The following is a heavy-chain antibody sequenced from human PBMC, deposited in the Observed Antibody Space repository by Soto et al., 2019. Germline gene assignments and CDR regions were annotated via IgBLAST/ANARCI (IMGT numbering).Heavy chain of an antibody. CDR3: YVDYYDSSGYYDAFDI. J-gene: IGHJ3*02. Sequence: LRLSCAASGFTFSSYSMNWVRQAPGKGLEWVSSISSSSYIYYADSVKGRFTISRDNAKNSLYLQMNSLRAEDTAVYYCYVDYYDSSGYYDAFDIWGQGTMVTVSS. CDR2: ISSSSYI. V-gene: IGHV3-21*01. D-gene: IGHD3-22*01. CDR1: GFTFSSYS.